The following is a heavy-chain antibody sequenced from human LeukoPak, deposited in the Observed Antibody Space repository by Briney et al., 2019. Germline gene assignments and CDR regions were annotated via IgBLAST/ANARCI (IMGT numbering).Heavy chain of an antibody. CDR2: INHSGST. Sequence: PSETLSLTCAVYGGSFSGYYWSWIRQPPGKGLEWIGEINHSGSTNYNPSLKSRVTISVDTSKNQFSLKLSSVTAADTAVYYCASSVVVVAATVVDYWGQGTLVTVSS. V-gene: IGHV4-34*01. CDR1: GGSFSGYY. CDR3: ASSVVVVAATVVDY. J-gene: IGHJ4*02. D-gene: IGHD2-15*01.